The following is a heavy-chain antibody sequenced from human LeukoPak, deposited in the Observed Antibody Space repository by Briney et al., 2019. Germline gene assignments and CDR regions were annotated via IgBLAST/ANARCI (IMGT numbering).Heavy chain of an antibody. Sequence: PGGSLRLSCAASGFTFSSYWMSWVRQAPGKGLEWVANIKQDGSEKYYVDSVKGRFTISRDNAKNSLYLQMKSLRAEDTAVYYCARDLLIYCSGGSCYGYWGQGTLVTVSS. CDR2: IKQDGSEK. V-gene: IGHV3-7*01. CDR1: GFTFSSYW. CDR3: ARDLLIYCSGGSCYGY. J-gene: IGHJ4*02. D-gene: IGHD2-15*01.